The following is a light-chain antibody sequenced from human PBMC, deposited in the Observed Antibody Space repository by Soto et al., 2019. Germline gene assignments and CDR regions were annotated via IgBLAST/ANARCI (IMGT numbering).Light chain of an antibody. J-gene: IGKJ3*01. CDR2: WAS. V-gene: IGKV4-1*01. Sequence: DIVMTQSPDSLAVSLGERATINCKSSKRVLYSSKIQNKNHLVWFQQKPGQPPKLLISWASTRESGVPDRFSGSGSGTDFTLTISSLQAEDLAVYYCQQYFTIPFTFGPGTKVDIK. CDR1: KRVLYSSKIQNKNH. CDR3: QQYFTIPFT.